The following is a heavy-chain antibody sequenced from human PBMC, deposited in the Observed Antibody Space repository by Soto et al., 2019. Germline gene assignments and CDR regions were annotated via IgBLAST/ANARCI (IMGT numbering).Heavy chain of an antibody. CDR1: GSSVSSNIAA. D-gene: IGHD1-20*01. CDR2: TYYRSKWYN. Sequence: PSQTRSLTCAISGSSVSSNIAAWNCIRQSPWRGLEWLGRTYYRSKWYNDYAVSVKSRITINPDTSKNQFSLQLNSVTPEDTAVYYCAREANWNDFRYHYGMDVWGQGTTVPVSS. CDR3: AREANWNDFRYHYGMDV. V-gene: IGHV6-1*01. J-gene: IGHJ6*02.